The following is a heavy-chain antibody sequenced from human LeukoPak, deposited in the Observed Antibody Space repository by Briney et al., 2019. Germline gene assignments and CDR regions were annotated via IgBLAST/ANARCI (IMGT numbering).Heavy chain of an antibody. CDR2: INHSGST. D-gene: IGHD2-2*01. CDR3: ARTDIVVVPAALYYFDY. J-gene: IGHJ4*02. CDR1: GVSFSGYY. Sequence: SETLSLTCAVYGVSFSGYYWSWIRQPPGKGLEWIGEINHSGSTNYNPSLKSRITISVDTSKNQFSLKLSSVTAADTAVYYCARTDIVVVPAALYYFDYWGQGTLVTVSS. V-gene: IGHV4-34*01.